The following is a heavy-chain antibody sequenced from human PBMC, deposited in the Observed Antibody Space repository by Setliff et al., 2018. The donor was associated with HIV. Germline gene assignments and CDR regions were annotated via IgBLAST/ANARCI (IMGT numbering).Heavy chain of an antibody. CDR3: STDVPFSGGALYR. D-gene: IGHD3-10*01. Sequence: PGGSLRLSCAASEFSLSDVWMMWVRQAPGRGLEWIGRIKRKFEGETTDCAAPVKGRFIISRDDSKNTVYLQMNSLQTEDTAVYYCSTDVPFSGGALYRWGQGTMVTVSS. CDR1: EFSLSDVW. CDR2: IKRKFEGETT. J-gene: IGHJ3*01. V-gene: IGHV3-15*01.